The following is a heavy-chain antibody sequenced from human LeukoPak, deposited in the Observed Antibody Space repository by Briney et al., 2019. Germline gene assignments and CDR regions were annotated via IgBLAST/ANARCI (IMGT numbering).Heavy chain of an antibody. V-gene: IGHV4-39*01. D-gene: IGHD6-19*01. CDR3: ARGQWLDDY. CDR1: GGSISSSSYY. CDR2: IYYRGSI. Sequence: SETLSLTCTVSGGSISSSSYYWGWIRQPPGKGLEWIGSIYYRGSIYYNPSLKSRVTISVDTSKNQFSLKLSSVTAADTAVYYCARGQWLDDYWGQGTLVTVSS. J-gene: IGHJ4*02.